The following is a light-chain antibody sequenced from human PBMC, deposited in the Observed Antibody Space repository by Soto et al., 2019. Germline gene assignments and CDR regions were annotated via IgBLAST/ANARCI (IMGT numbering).Light chain of an antibody. J-gene: IGLJ1*01. CDR3: LLSYSGAHV. Sequence: QAVVTQEPSLTVSPGGTVTLTCGSSTGAVTSGHYPYWFQQKPGLAPRTLIYDTSNKHSWTPARFSGSLLGGKAALTLSGAQPEDEAEYYCLLSYSGAHVFGTGTKLTVL. CDR2: DTS. V-gene: IGLV7-46*01. CDR1: TGAVTSGHY.